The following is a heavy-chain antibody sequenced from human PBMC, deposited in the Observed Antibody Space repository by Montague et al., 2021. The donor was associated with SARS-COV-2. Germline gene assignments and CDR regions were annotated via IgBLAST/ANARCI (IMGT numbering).Heavy chain of an antibody. J-gene: IGHJ5*02. V-gene: IGHV5-51*01. CDR2: IYPGDSDT. CDR3: ARLSSVSPTGSSWFDP. CDR1: GYIFSNYW. D-gene: IGHD1-14*01. Sequence: QSVAEVKTPGDSLKMSCKASGYIFSNYWIGWVRQMPGKGLEWMGRIYPGDSDTRYSPSFQGQVTISADKSISTAYLQWSSLKASDTAMYYCARLSSVSPTGSSWFDPWGQGTLVTVSS.